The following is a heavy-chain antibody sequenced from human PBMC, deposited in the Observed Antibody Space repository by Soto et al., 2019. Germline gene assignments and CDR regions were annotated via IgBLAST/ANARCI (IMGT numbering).Heavy chain of an antibody. Sequence: ASVKVSCKASGYTFTFYYMHWVRQTPGQGLEWMGWISPNSGGTFAAQKFQGRVTMTRDTSVNMAYMELTSLKSDDTAVYYCARQRKGAAAGPVDAFDIWGQGTMVT. CDR1: GYTFTFYY. CDR2: ISPNSGGT. D-gene: IGHD6-13*01. J-gene: IGHJ3*02. CDR3: ARQRKGAAAGPVDAFDI. V-gene: IGHV1-2*02.